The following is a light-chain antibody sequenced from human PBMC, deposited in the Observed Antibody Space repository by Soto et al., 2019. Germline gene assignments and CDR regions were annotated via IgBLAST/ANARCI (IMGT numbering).Light chain of an antibody. CDR2: DAS. V-gene: IGKV3-11*01. CDR1: QSVSSS. CDR3: QRRSNWPST. Sequence: EIVLTQSPATLSLSPGERATLSCRASQSVSSSLAWYQQKPGQAPRLLIYDASNRATGIPARYSGSGSGTDFTLTISSLEPEDFAVYYCQRRSNWPSTFGQGTRLEIK. J-gene: IGKJ5*01.